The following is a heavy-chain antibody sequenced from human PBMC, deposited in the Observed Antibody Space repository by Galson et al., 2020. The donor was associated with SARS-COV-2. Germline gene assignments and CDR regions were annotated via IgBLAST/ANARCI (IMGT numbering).Heavy chain of an antibody. D-gene: IGHD2-2*01. CDR1: GGSISSGDYY. Sequence: SETLSLTCTVSGGSISSGDYYWSWIRQPPGKGLEWIGYIYYSGSTYYNPSLKSRVTISVDTSKNQFSLKLSSVTAADTAVYYCARVSWLGGSVVPAPGVDYWGQGTLVTVSS. J-gene: IGHJ4*02. CDR2: IYYSGST. V-gene: IGHV4-30-4*01. CDR3: ARVSWLGGSVVPAPGVDY.